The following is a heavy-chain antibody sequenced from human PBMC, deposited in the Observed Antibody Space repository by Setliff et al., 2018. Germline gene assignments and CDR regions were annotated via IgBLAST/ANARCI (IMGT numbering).Heavy chain of an antibody. J-gene: IGHJ3*02. CDR2: IHHSGGT. D-gene: IGHD2-2*01. Sequence: PSETLSLTCAVSGGSFSGYYWSWIRQRPGKGLEWIGEIHHSGGTSYNPSLRSRVTISVDTSKNQFSLILRSVTAADTAVYYCARGRMRGSCSGPSCTYDPFDIWGQGTPVTVS. V-gene: IGHV4-34*01. CDR3: ARGRMRGSCSGPSCTYDPFDI. CDR1: GGSFSGYY.